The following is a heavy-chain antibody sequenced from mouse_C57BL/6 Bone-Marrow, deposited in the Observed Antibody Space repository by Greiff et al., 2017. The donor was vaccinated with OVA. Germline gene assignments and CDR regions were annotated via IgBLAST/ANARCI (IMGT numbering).Heavy chain of an antibody. CDR1: GFTFSDFY. Sequence: EVMLVESGGGLVQSGRSLRLSCATSGFTFSDFYMEWVRQAPGKGLEWIAASRNKANDYTTEYSASVKGRFIVSRDTSQSILYLQMNALRAEDTAIYYCARFGSSGWYFDVWGTGTTVTVSS. D-gene: IGHD1-1*01. J-gene: IGHJ1*03. CDR3: ARFGSSGWYFDV. V-gene: IGHV7-1*01. CDR2: SRNKANDYTT.